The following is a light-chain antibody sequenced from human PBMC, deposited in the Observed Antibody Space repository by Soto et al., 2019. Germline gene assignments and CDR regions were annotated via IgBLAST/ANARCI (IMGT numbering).Light chain of an antibody. CDR3: QQYDYWPPYT. CDR1: QSIRDN. Sequence: EILMTQSPATLSVSPGERAIVSCRASQSIRDNLACYQQTPGRAPRLLIYGASIRAIGVPARFSGSGSGTEFTLTISSLQSEDFAVYYCQQYDYWPPYTFGQGTKVEI. CDR2: GAS. J-gene: IGKJ2*01. V-gene: IGKV3-15*01.